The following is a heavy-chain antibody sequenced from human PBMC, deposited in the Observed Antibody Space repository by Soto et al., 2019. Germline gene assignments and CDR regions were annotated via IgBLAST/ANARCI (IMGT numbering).Heavy chain of an antibody. Sequence: SETLSLTCAVSGGSISNGGYSWSWVRQPPGKGLEWIGEIYHSGSTNYNPSLKSRVTISVDKSKDQFSLKLSSVTAADTAVYYCARVSGSYYYGMDVWGQGTTVTVSS. CDR1: GGSISNGGYS. CDR2: IYHSGST. V-gene: IGHV4-4*02. D-gene: IGHD1-26*01. J-gene: IGHJ6*02. CDR3: ARVSGSYYYGMDV.